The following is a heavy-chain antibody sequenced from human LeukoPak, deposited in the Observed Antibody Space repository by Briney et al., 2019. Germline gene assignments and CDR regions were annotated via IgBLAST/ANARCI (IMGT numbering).Heavy chain of an antibody. J-gene: IGHJ5*02. CDR1: GGSISSSSYY. CDR2: IYYSGST. D-gene: IGHD6-6*01. Sequence: PSETLSLTCTVSGGSISSSSYYWSWIRQPPGKGLEWIGYIYYSGSTNCNPSLKSRVTISVDTSKNQFSLKLSSVTVADTAVYYCARFSARPGFDRPFKSLSFDPWGQGTLVTVSS. CDR3: ARFSARPGFDRPFKSLSFDP. V-gene: IGHV4-61*01.